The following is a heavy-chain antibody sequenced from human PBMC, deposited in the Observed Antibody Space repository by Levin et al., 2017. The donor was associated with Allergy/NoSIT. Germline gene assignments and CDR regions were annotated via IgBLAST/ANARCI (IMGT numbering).Heavy chain of an antibody. Sequence: WASVKVSCKASGYTFTSYGISWVRQAPGQGLEWMGWISAYNGNTNYAQKLQGRVTMTTDTSTSTAYMELRSLRSDDTAVYYCARVVEVGQWLVRGYFDYWGQGTLVTVSS. CDR2: ISAYNGNT. J-gene: IGHJ4*02. CDR3: ARVVEVGQWLVRGYFDY. CDR1: GYTFTSYG. D-gene: IGHD6-19*01. V-gene: IGHV1-18*01.